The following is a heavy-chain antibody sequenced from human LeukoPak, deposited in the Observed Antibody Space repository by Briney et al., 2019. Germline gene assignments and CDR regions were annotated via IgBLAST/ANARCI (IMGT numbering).Heavy chain of an antibody. CDR2: INPNSGGT. Sequence: ASVKVSCKASGYTFTGYYMHWVRQAPGQGLEWMGWINPNSGGTNYAQKFQGWVTMTRDTSISTVYMELSSLRSEDTAVYYCAGEVAETYHFDYWGQGTLVTVSS. CDR1: GYTFTGYY. V-gene: IGHV1-2*04. D-gene: IGHD6-19*01. J-gene: IGHJ4*02. CDR3: AGEVAETYHFDY.